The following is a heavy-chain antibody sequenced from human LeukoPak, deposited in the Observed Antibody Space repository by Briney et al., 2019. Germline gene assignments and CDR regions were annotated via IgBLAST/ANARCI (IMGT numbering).Heavy chain of an antibody. CDR1: GFTFSSYW. J-gene: IGHJ6*03. CDR3: TTDLSYYYYYYMDV. CDR2: IKSKTDGGTT. Sequence: GGSLRLSCAASGFTFSSYWMHWVRQAPGKGLEWVGRIKSKTDGGTTDYAAPVKGRFTISRDDSKNTLYLQMNSLKTEDTAVYYCTTDLSYYYYYYMDVWGKGTTVTVSS. V-gene: IGHV3-15*01.